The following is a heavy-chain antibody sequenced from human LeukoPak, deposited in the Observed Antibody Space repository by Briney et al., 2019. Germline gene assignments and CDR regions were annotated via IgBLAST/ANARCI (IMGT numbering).Heavy chain of an antibody. J-gene: IGHJ6*02. Sequence: GGSLRLSCAASGFTFSSYGMHWVRQAPGKGLEWVAVIWYDGSNKYYADSVKGRFTISRDNSKNTLYLQMNSLRAEDTAVYYCARDLRLEWLLFDYYYGMDVWGQGTTVTVSS. CDR2: IWYDGSNK. V-gene: IGHV3-33*01. CDR3: ARDLRLEWLLFDYYYGMDV. CDR1: GFTFSSYG. D-gene: IGHD3-3*01.